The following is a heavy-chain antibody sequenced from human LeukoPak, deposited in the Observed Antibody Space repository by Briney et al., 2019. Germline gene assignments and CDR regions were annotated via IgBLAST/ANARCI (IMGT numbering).Heavy chain of an antibody. Sequence: SGGSLRLSCAASGITVSSDYMSWVRQAPGKGLEWVSVIYRDGNTYYADSVKARFTISRHNSRNTLFLQMDSLRTEDTAMYYCASRMTFGGQGTLVTVSS. CDR3: ASRMTF. CDR1: GITVSSDY. V-gene: IGHV3-53*04. D-gene: IGHD2/OR15-2a*01. J-gene: IGHJ4*02. CDR2: IYRDGNT.